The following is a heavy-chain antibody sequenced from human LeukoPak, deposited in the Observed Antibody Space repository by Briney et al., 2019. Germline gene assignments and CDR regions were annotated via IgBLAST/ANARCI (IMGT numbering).Heavy chain of an antibody. CDR3: ARLRPKWLLPYY. J-gene: IGHJ4*02. CDR1: GGSISSYY. CDR2: IYYSGST. V-gene: IGHV4-59*08. D-gene: IGHD3-22*01. Sequence: KPSETLSLTCTVSGGSISSYYWSWIRQPPGKGLEWIGYIYYSGSTNYNPSLKSRVTISVDTSKNQFSLKLSSVTAADTAVYYCARLRPKWLLPYYWGQGTLVTVSS.